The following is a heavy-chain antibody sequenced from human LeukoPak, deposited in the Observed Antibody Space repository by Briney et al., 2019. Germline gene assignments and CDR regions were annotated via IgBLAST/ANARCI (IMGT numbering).Heavy chain of an antibody. D-gene: IGHD3-16*01. CDR2: IYYSGST. V-gene: IGHV4-59*01. Sequence: SETLSLTCTVSGGSISSYYWSWIRQPPWKGLEWIGYIYYSGSTNYNPSLKSRVTISVDTSKNQFSLKLSSVTAADTAVYYCARMAYDYVWGSYTYYFDYWGQGTLVTVSS. J-gene: IGHJ4*02. CDR3: ARMAYDYVWGSYTYYFDY. CDR1: GGSISSYY.